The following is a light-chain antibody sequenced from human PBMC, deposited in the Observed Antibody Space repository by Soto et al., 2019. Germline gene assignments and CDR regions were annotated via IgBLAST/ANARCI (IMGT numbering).Light chain of an antibody. J-gene: IGLJ2*01. CDR3: SSYTSSSTLVV. CDR2: EVS. Sequence: QSALTQPASVSGSPGQSITISCTGTSSDVGGYNYVSWYQQHPGKAPKLIIYEVSNRPSGVSNRFSGSKSGNTATLTISGLQAEDAADYHCSSYTSSSTLVVFGGGTKLTVL. V-gene: IGLV2-14*01. CDR1: SSDVGGYNY.